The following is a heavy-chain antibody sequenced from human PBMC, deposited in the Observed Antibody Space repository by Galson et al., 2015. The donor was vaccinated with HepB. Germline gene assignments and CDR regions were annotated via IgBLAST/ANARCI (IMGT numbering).Heavy chain of an antibody. CDR2: IDPSDSYT. D-gene: IGHD6-13*01. V-gene: IGHV5-10-1*01. J-gene: IGHJ3*02. Sequence: QSGAEVKKPGESLRISCKGSGYSFTSYWISWVRQMPGKGLEWMGRIDPSDSYTNYSPSFQGHVTISADKSISTAYLQWSSLKASDTAMYYCARPRQQYSSSWYADAFDIWGQGTMVTVSS. CDR1: GYSFTSYW. CDR3: ARPRQQYSSSWYADAFDI.